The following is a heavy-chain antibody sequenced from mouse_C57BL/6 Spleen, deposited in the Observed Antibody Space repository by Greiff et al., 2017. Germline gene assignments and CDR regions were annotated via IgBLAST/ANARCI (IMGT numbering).Heavy chain of an antibody. CDR1: GYAFTNYL. CDR3: ARSGDYARFAY. Sequence: QVQLQQSGAELVRPGTSVKVSCKASGYAFTNYLIEWVKQRPGQGLEWIGVLNPGSGGTNYNEKFKGKATLTADKSSSTAYMQLSSLTSEDSAVYFCARSGDYARFAYWGQGTLVTVSA. D-gene: IGHD2-4*01. J-gene: IGHJ3*01. V-gene: IGHV1-54*01. CDR2: LNPGSGGT.